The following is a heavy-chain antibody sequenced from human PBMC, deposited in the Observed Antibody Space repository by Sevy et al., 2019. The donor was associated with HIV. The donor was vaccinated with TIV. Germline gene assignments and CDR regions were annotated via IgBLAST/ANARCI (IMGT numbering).Heavy chain of an antibody. CDR3: ASSAGVYYDFWSGQTLDH. D-gene: IGHD3-3*01. J-gene: IGHJ5*02. V-gene: IGHV1-18*01. CDR2: INVYNGNT. Sequence: ASVKVSCKASGYTFSSYAITWVRQAPEQGLEWMGWINVYNGNTNYAQKFQGRVTMTTDTATRTGYLELRSLRSDDTAVYYCASSAGVYYDFWSGQTLDHWGQGTLVTVSS. CDR1: GYTFSSYA.